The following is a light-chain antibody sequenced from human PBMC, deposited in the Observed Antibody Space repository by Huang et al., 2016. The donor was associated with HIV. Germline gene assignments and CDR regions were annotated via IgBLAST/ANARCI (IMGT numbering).Light chain of an antibody. V-gene: IGKV3-15*01. Sequence: EIVMTQSPATLSVSPGERATLSCRASHSVSNNLAWYQQKPGQAPRLRIYDASTRATGIPARFSGSGSGTEFTLTISTLQSEDFAVYYCQQYNNWPPEITFGQGTRLEIK. CDR3: QQYNNWPPEIT. CDR1: HSVSNN. J-gene: IGKJ5*01. CDR2: DAS.